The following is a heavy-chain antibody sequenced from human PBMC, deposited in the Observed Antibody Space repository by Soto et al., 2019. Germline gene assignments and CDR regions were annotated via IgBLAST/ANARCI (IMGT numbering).Heavy chain of an antibody. J-gene: IGHJ6*02. CDR1: GFTFSGYA. D-gene: IGHD2-2*01. V-gene: IGHV3-23*01. CDR2: ISGSGGST. Sequence: GGSLRLSCAASGFTFSGYAMSWVRQAPGKGLEWVSAISGSGGSTYYADSVKGRFTISRDNSKNTLYLQMNSLRAEDTAVYYCAKHLGRYCSSTSCGGLYYYGMDVWGQGTTVTVSS. CDR3: AKHLGRYCSSTSCGGLYYYGMDV.